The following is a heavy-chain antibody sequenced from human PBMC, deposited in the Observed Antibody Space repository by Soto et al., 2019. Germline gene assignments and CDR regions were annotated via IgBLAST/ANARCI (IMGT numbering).Heavy chain of an antibody. D-gene: IGHD3-10*01. CDR2: IIPILGIA. J-gene: IGHJ4*02. CDR3: RSGSDGRGVHYFDY. Sequence: QVQLVQSGAEVKKPGSSVKVSCKASGGTFSSYTISWVRQAPGQGLEWMGRIIPILGIANYAQKFQGRVTITADKSTXXXXXEXXXXXXEXXXXXYCRSGSDGRGVHYFDYWGQGTLVTVSS. V-gene: IGHV1-69*02. CDR1: GGTFSSYT.